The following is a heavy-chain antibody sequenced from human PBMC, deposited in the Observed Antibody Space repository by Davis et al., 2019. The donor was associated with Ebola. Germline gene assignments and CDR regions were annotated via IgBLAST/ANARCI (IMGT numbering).Heavy chain of an antibody. J-gene: IGHJ4*02. CDR1: GGTFSSYA. V-gene: IGHV1-69*10. D-gene: IGHD3-22*01. Sequence: SVKVSCKASGGTFSSYAISWVRQAPGQGLEWMGGIIPILGIANYAQKLQGRVTMTTDTSTSTAYMELRSLRSDDTAVYYCARHYDSSGYYHFDYWGQGTLVTVSS. CDR2: IIPILGIA. CDR3: ARHYDSSGYYHFDY.